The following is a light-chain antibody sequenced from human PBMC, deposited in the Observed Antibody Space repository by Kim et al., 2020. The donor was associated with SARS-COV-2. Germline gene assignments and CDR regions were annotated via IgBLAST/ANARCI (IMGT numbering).Light chain of an antibody. J-gene: IGLJ3*02. CDR3: MIWPSNAWV. V-gene: IGLV5-37*01. Sequence: ELTQPPSSSASPGESARLTCTLPSDINVGSYNIYWYQQKPGCPPRYLLYYYSDSDKGQGSGVPSRFSGSKDASANTGILLISGLQSEDEADYYCMIWPSNAWVFGGGTQLTVL. CDR2: YYSDSDK. CDR1: SDINVGSYN.